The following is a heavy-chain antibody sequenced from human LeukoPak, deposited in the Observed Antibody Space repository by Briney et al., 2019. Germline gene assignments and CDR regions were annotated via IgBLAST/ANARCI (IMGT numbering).Heavy chain of an antibody. V-gene: IGHV4-59*01. J-gene: IGHJ5*02. CDR1: GASISSYY. CDR2: IYYSGSI. CDR3: ARAARGYDFWSGSDWFDP. D-gene: IGHD3-3*01. Sequence: PSETLSLTCTVSGASISSYYWSWIRQPPGKGLEWIGDIYYSGSIKYNPSLKSRVTMSVDTSKNQFSLKLSSVTAADTAVYYCARAARGYDFWSGSDWFDPWGQGTLVTVSS.